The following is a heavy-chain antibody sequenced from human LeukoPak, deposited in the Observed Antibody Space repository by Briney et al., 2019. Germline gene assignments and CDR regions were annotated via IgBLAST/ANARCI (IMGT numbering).Heavy chain of an antibody. V-gene: IGHV3-21*01. D-gene: IGHD4-17*01. CDR1: GFTVSSYS. CDR2: ISSSSSYI. Sequence: GGSLRLSCAASGFTVSSYSMNWVRQAPGKGLEWVSSISSSSSYIYYADSVKGRFTISRDNAKNSLYLQMNSLRAEDTAVYYCARGFSTVTTDWGQGTLVTVSS. J-gene: IGHJ4*02. CDR3: ARGFSTVTTD.